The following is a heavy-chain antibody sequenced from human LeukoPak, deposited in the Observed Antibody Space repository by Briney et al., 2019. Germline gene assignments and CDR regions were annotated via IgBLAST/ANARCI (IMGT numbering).Heavy chain of an antibody. CDR1: GFTFSKYW. Sequence: GGSLRLSCAASGFTFSKYWMTWVRQAPGKGLEWVSVISVSGGSTYYADSVKGRFTISRDNSKNTLYLQMDSLRADDTAVYYCATSSRLYYYYYYMDVWGKGTTVTVSS. CDR3: ATSSRLYYYYYYMDV. V-gene: IGHV3-23*01. CDR2: ISVSGGST. D-gene: IGHD6-25*01. J-gene: IGHJ6*03.